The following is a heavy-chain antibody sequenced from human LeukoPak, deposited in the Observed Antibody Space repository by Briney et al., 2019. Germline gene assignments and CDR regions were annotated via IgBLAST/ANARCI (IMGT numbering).Heavy chain of an antibody. CDR1: GGSISSGDYY. CDR3: ARDEVLLWFGELLFNWFDP. J-gene: IGHJ5*02. CDR2: IYYSGST. D-gene: IGHD3-10*01. V-gene: IGHV4-30-4*08. Sequence: SETLSLTCTVSGGSISSGDYYWSWIRQPPGKGLEWIGYIYYSGSTYYNPSLKSRVTISVDTSKNQFSLKLSSVTAADTAVYYCARDEVLLWFGELLFNWFDPWGQGTLVTVSS.